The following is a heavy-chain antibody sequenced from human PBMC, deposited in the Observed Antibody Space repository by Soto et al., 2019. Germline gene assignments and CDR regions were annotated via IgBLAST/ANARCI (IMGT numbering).Heavy chain of an antibody. Sequence: SETLSLTCTVSGGSISSYYWSWIRQPAGKGLEWIGRIYTSGSTNYNPSLKSRVTMSVDTSKNQFSLKLSSVTAADTAVYYCAKRKYGSGIYYYYGMDVWGQGTTVTVSS. CDR3: AKRKYGSGIYYYYGMDV. D-gene: IGHD3-10*01. CDR2: IYTSGST. V-gene: IGHV4-4*07. CDR1: GGSISSYY. J-gene: IGHJ6*02.